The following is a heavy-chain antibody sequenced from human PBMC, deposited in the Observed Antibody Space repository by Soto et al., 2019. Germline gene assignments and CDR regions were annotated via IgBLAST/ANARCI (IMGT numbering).Heavy chain of an antibody. V-gene: IGHV4-4*07. J-gene: IGHJ3*02. CDR2: IYSSGRT. CDR1: GGSISNYN. CDR3: ARERTYQLSGDDALDI. D-gene: IGHD2-2*01. Sequence: PSETLFRTCTVSGGSISNYNWNWIRQSAGKGLELFGRIYSSGRTYYKPSLKCRVTMSLATFSNQSSLKLSSVTAADKAMYYCARERTYQLSGDDALDIWGLGTTVT.